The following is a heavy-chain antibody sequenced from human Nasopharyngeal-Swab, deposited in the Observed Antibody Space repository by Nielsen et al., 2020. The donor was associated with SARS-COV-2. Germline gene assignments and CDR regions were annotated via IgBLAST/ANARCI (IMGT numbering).Heavy chain of an antibody. D-gene: IGHD5-24*01. CDR3: ARVEMATMGGQLAYYFDY. CDR2: IIPIFGTA. J-gene: IGHJ4*02. V-gene: IGHV1-69*06. CDR1: GGTFSSYA. Sequence: SVKVSCKASGGTFSSYAISWVRQAPGQGLEWMGGIIPIFGTANYAQKFQGRVTITADKSTSTAYMELSSLRSGDTAVYYCARVEMATMGGQLAYYFDYWGQGTLVTVSS.